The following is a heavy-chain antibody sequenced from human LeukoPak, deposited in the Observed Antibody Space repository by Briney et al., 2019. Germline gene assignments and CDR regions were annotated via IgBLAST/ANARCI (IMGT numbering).Heavy chain of an antibody. J-gene: IGHJ4*02. Sequence: GGSLRLSCAASGFSFSTFEMNWVRQAPGKGLEWVAHISSSGTTIFYADSVQGRFTISRDNAKNSLYLQMNSLRAEDTGVYYCARRVAVADNYFDYWGQGTLVTVSS. D-gene: IGHD6-19*01. CDR3: ARRVAVADNYFDY. CDR2: ISSSGTTI. CDR1: GFSFSTFE. V-gene: IGHV3-48*03.